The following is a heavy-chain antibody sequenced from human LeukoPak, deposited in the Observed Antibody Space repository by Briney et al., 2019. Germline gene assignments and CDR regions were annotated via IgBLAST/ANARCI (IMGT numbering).Heavy chain of an antibody. D-gene: IGHD3-3*01. CDR1: GYSLIGYD. Sequence: ASVKVSCKASGYSLIGYDISWVRQATGQGLEWMGWMNPNGGKTVYAQKFQGRITMTRNISLSTAYMELRSLRSDDTAVYYCARFWSGFLPDYWGQGTLVTVSS. CDR3: ARFWSGFLPDY. J-gene: IGHJ4*02. CDR2: MNPNGGKT. V-gene: IGHV1-8*01.